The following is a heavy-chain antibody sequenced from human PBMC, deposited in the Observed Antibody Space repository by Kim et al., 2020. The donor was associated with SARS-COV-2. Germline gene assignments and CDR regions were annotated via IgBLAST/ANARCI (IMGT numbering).Heavy chain of an antibody. CDR2: IYYSGST. Sequence: SETLSLTCTVSGGSISSGGYYWSWIRQHPGKGLEWIGYIYYSGSTYYNPSLKSRVTISVDTSKNQFSLKLSSVTAADTAVYYCAREPRAYYTFGYWGQGTLVTVSS. D-gene: IGHD3-22*01. J-gene: IGHJ4*02. CDR1: GGSISSGGYY. CDR3: AREPRAYYTFGY. V-gene: IGHV4-31*03.